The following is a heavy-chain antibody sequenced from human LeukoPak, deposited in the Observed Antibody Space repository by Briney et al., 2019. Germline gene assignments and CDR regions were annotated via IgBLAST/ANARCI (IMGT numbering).Heavy chain of an antibody. CDR2: ISGSGGST. V-gene: IGHV3-23*01. J-gene: IGHJ6*02. CDR1: GFTFSSYA. D-gene: IGHD3-10*01. Sequence: GGSLRLSCAASGFTFSSYAMSWVRQAPGKGLEWVSAISGSGGSTYYADSVKGRFTISRDNSKNTLYLQMNSLRAEDTAVYYCANQRGVVRGVIAPSYYYYGMDVWGQGTTVTVSS. CDR3: ANQRGVVRGVIAPSYYYYGMDV.